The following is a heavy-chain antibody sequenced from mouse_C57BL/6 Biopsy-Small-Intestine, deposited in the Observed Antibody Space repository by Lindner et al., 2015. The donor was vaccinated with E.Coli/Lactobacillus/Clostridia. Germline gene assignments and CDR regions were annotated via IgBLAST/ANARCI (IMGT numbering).Heavy chain of an antibody. D-gene: IGHD2-5*01. CDR2: IYPGSGNT. V-gene: IGHV1-66*01. CDR1: GYSFTSYS. J-gene: IGHJ4*01. CDR3: ARPYYSNYERAMDY. Sequence: VQLQESGPELVKPGASVKISCKASGYSFTSYSIHWVKQRPGQGLEWIGWIYPGSGNTKYNEKFKGKATLTADTSSSTAYMQLSSLTSEDSAVDYCARPYYSNYERAMDYWGQGTSVTVSS.